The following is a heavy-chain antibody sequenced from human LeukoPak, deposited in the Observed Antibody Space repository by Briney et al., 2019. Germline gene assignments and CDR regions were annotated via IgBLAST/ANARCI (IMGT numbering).Heavy chain of an antibody. D-gene: IGHD6-13*01. CDR2: INHSGST. Sequence: GSLRLSCAASGLTFSSYAMSWIRQPPGKGLEWIGEINHSGSTNYNPSLKSRVTISVDTSKNQFSLKLSSVTAADTAVYYCARGQLGSGFDYWGQGTLVTVSS. J-gene: IGHJ4*02. V-gene: IGHV4-34*01. CDR3: ARGQLGSGFDY. CDR1: GLTFSSYA.